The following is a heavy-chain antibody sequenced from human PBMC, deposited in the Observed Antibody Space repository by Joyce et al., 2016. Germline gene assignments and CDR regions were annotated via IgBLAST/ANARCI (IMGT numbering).Heavy chain of an antibody. V-gene: IGHV1-18*01. Sequence: QAQLVQSGAEVKKPGASVRVSCKASGDTFTNYGFSWVRQAPGKGLEWMGWINAYNGNTNYAQKVQGRVTMTTDTSTSTAYMELRSLRSDDTAVYYCARDDLFWSGYYHYWGQGTLVTVSS. CDR2: INAYNGNT. CDR1: GDTFTNYG. J-gene: IGHJ4*02. D-gene: IGHD3-3*01. CDR3: ARDDLFWSGYYHY.